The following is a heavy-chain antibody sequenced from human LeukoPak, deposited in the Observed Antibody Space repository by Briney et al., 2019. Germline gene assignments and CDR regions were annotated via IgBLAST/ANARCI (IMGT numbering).Heavy chain of an antibody. J-gene: IGHJ6*02. V-gene: IGHV4-4*07. CDR2: IYTSGST. CDR1: GGSISSYY. D-gene: IGHD2-2*01. Sequence: PSETLSLTCTVSGGSISSYYWSRIRQPAGKGLEWIGRIYTSGSTDYNPSLKSRVTMSVDTSKNQFSLKLSSVTAADTAVYYCARDLVVVPAAIDGMDVWGQGTTVTVSS. CDR3: ARDLVVVPAAIDGMDV.